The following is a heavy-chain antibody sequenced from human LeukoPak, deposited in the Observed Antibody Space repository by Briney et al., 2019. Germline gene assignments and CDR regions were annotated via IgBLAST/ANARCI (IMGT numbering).Heavy chain of an antibody. J-gene: IGHJ4*02. Sequence: GGSLRLSCAASGFTFSSYAMSWVRQAPGKGLEWVSAISGSGGSIYYADSVKGRFTISRDNAKNSLYLQMNSLRAEDTAVYYCARRSSPFDYWGQGTLVTVSS. CDR3: ARRSSPFDY. V-gene: IGHV3-23*01. CDR1: GFTFSSYA. D-gene: IGHD2-2*01. CDR2: ISGSGGSI.